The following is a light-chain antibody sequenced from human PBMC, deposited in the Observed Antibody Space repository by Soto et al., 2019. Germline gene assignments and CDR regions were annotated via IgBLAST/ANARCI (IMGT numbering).Light chain of an antibody. CDR1: SSNIGAGYE. Sequence: VLTQPPSVSEAPGQRVTISCTGSSSNIGAGYEAHWYQQVPGTASKLLIYENNNRPSGVPDRFSGSKSGTSASLAITGLQAEDEAEYYCQSYDSSLSGYVFGTGTKVPS. J-gene: IGLJ1*01. V-gene: IGLV1-40*01. CDR2: ENN. CDR3: QSYDSSLSGYV.